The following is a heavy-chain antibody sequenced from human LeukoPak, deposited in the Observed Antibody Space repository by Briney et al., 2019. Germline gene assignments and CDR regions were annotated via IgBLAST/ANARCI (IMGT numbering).Heavy chain of an antibody. V-gene: IGHV3-23*01. CDR1: GFTFSSFA. J-gene: IGHJ4*02. D-gene: IGHD3-16*01. CDR3: ASLSLRLVFYFDY. CDR2: ISDNGDRT. Sequence: QPGGSLRLSCAASGFTFSSFAVNWVRQAPGKGLEWFSTISDNGDRTNYADSVKGRFTISRDNSKNTMYLQMNSLRAEDTAVYYCASLSLRLVFYFDYWGQGTLVTVSS.